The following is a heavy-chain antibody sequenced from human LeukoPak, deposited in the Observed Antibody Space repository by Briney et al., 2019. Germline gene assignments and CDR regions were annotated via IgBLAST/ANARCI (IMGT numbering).Heavy chain of an antibody. V-gene: IGHV4-4*07. J-gene: IGHJ4*02. CDR3: ARQGYTASYHLLDY. CDR2: IYSTGST. Sequence: KPSETLSLTCDVSGDFIRSYWWGWVRQPAGKGLEWIGRIYSTGSTKFNPSLKSRLTMSMDTSTDQSSLKFSLKLTSVTPADTAMYFCARQGYTASYHLLDYWSQGILVTVSS. D-gene: IGHD3-16*02. CDR1: GDFIRSYW.